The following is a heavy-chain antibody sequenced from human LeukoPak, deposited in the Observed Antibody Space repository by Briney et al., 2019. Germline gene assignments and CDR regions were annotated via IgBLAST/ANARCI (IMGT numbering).Heavy chain of an antibody. V-gene: IGHV3-21*01. Sequence: PGGSLRLSCAASGFTFSSYSMNWVRQAPGKGLEWVSSISSSSSYIYYADSVKGRFTISRDNAKNSLYLQMNSLRAEDTAVYYCARLPKRGDCSSTSCYLIDYWGQGSLVTVSS. D-gene: IGHD2-2*01. CDR2: ISSSSSYI. CDR3: ARLPKRGDCSSTSCYLIDY. CDR1: GFTFSSYS. J-gene: IGHJ4*02.